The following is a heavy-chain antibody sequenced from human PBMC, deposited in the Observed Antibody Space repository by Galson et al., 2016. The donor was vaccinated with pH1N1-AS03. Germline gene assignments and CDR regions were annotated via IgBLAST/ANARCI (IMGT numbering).Heavy chain of an antibody. CDR3: ARDIPLGAADVRGWFDP. D-gene: IGHD2-2*02. Sequence: SLRLSCAASGFTFSSYSMNWVRQAPGKGLEWVSFINSDNRYIFYGDSVKGRFTISRDNTKNSLYLQMNSLTAEDTARYYCARDIPLGAADVRGWFDPWGQGTLVTVSS. CDR1: GFTFSSYS. CDR2: INSDNRYI. J-gene: IGHJ5*02. V-gene: IGHV3-21*06.